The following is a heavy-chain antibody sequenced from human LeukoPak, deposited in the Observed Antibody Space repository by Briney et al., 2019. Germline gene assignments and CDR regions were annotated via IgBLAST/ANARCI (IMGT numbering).Heavy chain of an antibody. D-gene: IGHD2-2*01. CDR3: AREVGYSSSYYGRFDP. CDR1: GYTFTGYN. V-gene: IGHV1-2*06. CDR2: VNPNNGVP. Sequence: ASVEVSCKASGYTFTGYNMHWVRQAPGQGLEWMGRVNPNNGVPNYAQKFQGRVTMTRDTAISTAYMELSSLRSDDTAVYFCAREVGYSSSYYGRFDPWGQGTLVIVSS. J-gene: IGHJ5*02.